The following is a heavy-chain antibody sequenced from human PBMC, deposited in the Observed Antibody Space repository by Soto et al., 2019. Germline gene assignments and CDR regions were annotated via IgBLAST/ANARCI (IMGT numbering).Heavy chain of an antibody. Sequence: QVQLVQSGAEVKKPGSSVKVSCKASGGTFSSYAISWVRQAPGQGLEGLGGIIPIFGTANYAQKFQGRVTITADEATSTAYMELSSLRSEDTAVYYCARDRIVVVTAIRTDGMDVWGQGTTVTVSS. V-gene: IGHV1-69*12. CDR3: ARDRIVVVTAIRTDGMDV. CDR2: IIPIFGTA. D-gene: IGHD2-21*02. CDR1: GGTFSSYA. J-gene: IGHJ6*02.